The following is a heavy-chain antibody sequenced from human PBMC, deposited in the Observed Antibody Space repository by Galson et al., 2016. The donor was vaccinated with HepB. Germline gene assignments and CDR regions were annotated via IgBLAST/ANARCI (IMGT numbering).Heavy chain of an antibody. Sequence: SETLSLTCTVSGGSIRTYYWNWIRQPPGKGLEWIGYIYYSGSTNYNPSLKSRVTLSVDTSKNQFSLKLTSVTAADTAVYYCARDSAGSFDPWGRGTLVTVAS. CDR2: IYYSGST. CDR3: ARDSAGSFDP. D-gene: IGHD3-10*01. CDR1: GGSIRTYY. J-gene: IGHJ2*01. V-gene: IGHV4-59*01.